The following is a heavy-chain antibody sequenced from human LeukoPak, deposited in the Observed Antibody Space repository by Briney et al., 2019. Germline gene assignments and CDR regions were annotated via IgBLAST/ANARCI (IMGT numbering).Heavy chain of an antibody. Sequence: GGSLRLSSAASGFTVSSNYMSWVRQAPGKGLEWVSVIYSGGSTYYADSVKGRFTISRDNSKNTLYLQMNSLRAEDTAVYYCLYGDYYFDYWGQGTLVTVSS. CDR3: LYGDYYFDY. V-gene: IGHV3-66*01. CDR2: IYSGGST. D-gene: IGHD4-17*01. J-gene: IGHJ4*02. CDR1: GFTVSSNY.